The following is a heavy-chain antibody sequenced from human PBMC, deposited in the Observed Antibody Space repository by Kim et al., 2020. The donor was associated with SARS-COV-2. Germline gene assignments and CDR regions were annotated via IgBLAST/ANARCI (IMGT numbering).Heavy chain of an antibody. CDR1: GGSFSGYY. Sequence: SETLSLTCAVYGGSFSGYYWSRIRQPPGKGLEWIGEINHSGSTNYNPSLKSRVTISVDTSKNQFSLKLSSVTAADTAVYYCARGRAYYDILTGPHYYYYYGMDVWGQGTTVTVSS. CDR3: ARGRAYYDILTGPHYYYYYGMDV. CDR2: INHSGST. D-gene: IGHD3-9*01. J-gene: IGHJ6*02. V-gene: IGHV4-34*01.